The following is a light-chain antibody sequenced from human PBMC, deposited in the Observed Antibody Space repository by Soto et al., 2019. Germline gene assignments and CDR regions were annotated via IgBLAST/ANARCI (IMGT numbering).Light chain of an antibody. V-gene: IGKV3-11*01. Sequence: EIVLTQSPATLSLSPGERATLSCRASQSVSSYLAWYQQKPGQAPSLLIYDASNRATGIPARFSGSGSGTDFTLTIGSLEPEDFAVYYCQQRSNWPITFGQGTRLEIK. J-gene: IGKJ5*01. CDR3: QQRSNWPIT. CDR1: QSVSSY. CDR2: DAS.